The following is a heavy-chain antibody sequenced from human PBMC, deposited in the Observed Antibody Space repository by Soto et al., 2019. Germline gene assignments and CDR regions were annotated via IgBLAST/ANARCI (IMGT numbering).Heavy chain of an antibody. CDR1: GGSISSGGYY. V-gene: IGHV4-31*03. CDR2: IYYSGST. D-gene: IGHD6-13*01. CDR3: AREEVIAAYFDY. J-gene: IGHJ4*02. Sequence: PSETLSLTCTVSGGSISSGGYYWSWIRQHPGKGLEWIGYIYYSGSTYYNPSLKSRVTISVDTSKNQFSLKLSSVTAADTAVYYCAREEVIAAYFDYWGQRTLVTVSS.